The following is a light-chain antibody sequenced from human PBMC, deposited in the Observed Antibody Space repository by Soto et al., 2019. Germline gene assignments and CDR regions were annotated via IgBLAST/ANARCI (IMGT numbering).Light chain of an antibody. CDR1: QDINKN. V-gene: IGKV1-33*01. J-gene: IGKJ5*01. CDR2: DAS. Sequence: DIQMTQSPSLLSSSVGGRVTITCQASQDINKNLIWYQQKPGKAPKLLIYDASDLETGVPSRFSGSGSGTGFTFTISSLQPEDFATYYCQQYESLPLTFGQGTRLEIK. CDR3: QQYESLPLT.